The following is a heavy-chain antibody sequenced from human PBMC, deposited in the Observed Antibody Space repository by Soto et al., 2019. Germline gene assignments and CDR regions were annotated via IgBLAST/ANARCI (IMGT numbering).Heavy chain of an antibody. CDR1: GFSIRNYG. V-gene: IGHV3-30*03. CDR3: ATWHLREHAYDI. CDR2: ISHDGDEK. Sequence: GGSLRLSCVASGFSIRNYGLHWVRQAPGKGLEWLAVISHDGDEKNYADSVKGRFTVSRTTVYLQMRDLRPEDTALYFCATWHLREHAYDIWGQGTMVTVSS. D-gene: IGHD5-12*01. J-gene: IGHJ3*02.